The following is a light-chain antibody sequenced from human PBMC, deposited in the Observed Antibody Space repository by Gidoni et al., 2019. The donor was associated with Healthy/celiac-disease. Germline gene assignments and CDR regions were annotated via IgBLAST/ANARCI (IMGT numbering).Light chain of an antibody. CDR2: GAS. CDR1: QSVSSSY. V-gene: IGKV3-20*01. J-gene: IGKJ1*01. CDR3: QQYGSSQWT. Sequence: EIWLTQSPGTLSLSPGERANLSCRASQSVSSSYLAWYQQKPGQAPRLLIYGASSRATGIPDRFSGSGSGTDFTLTISRLEPEDFAVYYCQQYGSSQWTFGQGTKVEIK.